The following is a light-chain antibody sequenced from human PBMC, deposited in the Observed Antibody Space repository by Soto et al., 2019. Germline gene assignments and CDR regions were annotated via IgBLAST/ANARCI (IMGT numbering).Light chain of an antibody. CDR1: QDISNR. J-gene: IGKJ5*01. CDR2: SAS. V-gene: IGKV1-17*03. CDR3: QQHATYPRD. Sequence: DIQMTQSPSALSAAVGDRVTITCRASQDISNRLGWCQQRPGKAPKXLIYSASGLETGVPSRFSGTGSGTEFTLTISSLQPEDFATYDCQQHATYPRDFGQGTRLEIK.